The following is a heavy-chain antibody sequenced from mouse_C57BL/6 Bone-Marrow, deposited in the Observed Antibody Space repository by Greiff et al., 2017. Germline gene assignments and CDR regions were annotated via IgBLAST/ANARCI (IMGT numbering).Heavy chain of an antibody. V-gene: IGHV1-59*01. D-gene: IGHD2-3*01. CDR2: IDPSDSYT. Sequence: VQLQQPGAELVRPGTSVKLSCKASGYTFTSYWMHWVQQRPGQGLEWIGVIDPSDSYTNYNQKFKGKATLTVDTSSSTAYRQLSSLTSEDSAVYYCARFDGLMDYWGQGTSVTVSS. CDR1: GYTFTSYW. CDR3: ARFDGLMDY. J-gene: IGHJ4*01.